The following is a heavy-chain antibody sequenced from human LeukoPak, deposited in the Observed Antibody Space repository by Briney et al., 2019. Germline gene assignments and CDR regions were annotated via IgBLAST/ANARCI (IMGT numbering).Heavy chain of an antibody. Sequence: GGSLRLSCAASGFTFTNAWMSWVRQAPGKGLERVGRIKSKGDGETIDNAAPVKGRFTMSRDDSKATLYLQMNSLKAEDTAVYYCTTDLGLTMIRGVIVYWGQGALVTVSS. D-gene: IGHD3-10*01. V-gene: IGHV3-15*01. CDR2: IKSKGDGETI. CDR1: GFTFTNAW. CDR3: TTDLGLTMIRGVIVY. J-gene: IGHJ4*02.